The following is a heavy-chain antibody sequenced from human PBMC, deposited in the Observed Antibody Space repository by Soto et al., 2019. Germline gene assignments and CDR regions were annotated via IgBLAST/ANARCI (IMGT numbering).Heavy chain of an antibody. CDR1: GFTFSSYA. J-gene: IGHJ6*02. D-gene: IGHD3-3*01. CDR3: AKDKGNGFWSGLSGPYYGMDV. V-gene: IGHV3-23*01. CDR2: ISGSGGRT. Sequence: EVQLLESGGGLVQPGGSLRLSCAASGFTFSSYAMTWVRQAPGKGLEWVSAISGSGGRTYYADSVKGRFTISRDNSKNTLYVQMNSLRDEDTALYYCAKDKGNGFWSGLSGPYYGMDVWGQGATVTVSS.